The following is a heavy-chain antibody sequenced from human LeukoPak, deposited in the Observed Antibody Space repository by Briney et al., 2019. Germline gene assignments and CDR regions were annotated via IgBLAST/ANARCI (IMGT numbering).Heavy chain of an antibody. Sequence: PGGSLRLSCAASGFTVSNIYMSWVRQAPGKGLEWVSIIYSGGSTYYADSAKGRFTISRDNSKNTLYLQMNSLRAEDTAVYYCARDGGKWELLFGYWGQGTLVTVSS. J-gene: IGHJ4*02. CDR2: IYSGGST. CDR1: GFTVSNIY. V-gene: IGHV3-53*01. D-gene: IGHD1-26*01. CDR3: ARDGGKWELLFGY.